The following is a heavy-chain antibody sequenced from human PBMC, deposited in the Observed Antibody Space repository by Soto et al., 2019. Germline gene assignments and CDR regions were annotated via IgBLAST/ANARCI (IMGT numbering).Heavy chain of an antibody. CDR2: IIPIFGTA. J-gene: IGHJ4*02. Sequence: QVQLVQSGAEVKKPGSSVKVSCKASGGTFSSYAISWVRQAPGQGLEWMGGIIPIFGTANYAQKFQGRVTITADESTSTAYMELSSLRSEDTAVYYCAREAVCGGDRYHATYYFDYWGQGTLVTVSS. CDR3: AREAVCGGDRYHATYYFDY. V-gene: IGHV1-69*01. D-gene: IGHD2-21*02. CDR1: GGTFSSYA.